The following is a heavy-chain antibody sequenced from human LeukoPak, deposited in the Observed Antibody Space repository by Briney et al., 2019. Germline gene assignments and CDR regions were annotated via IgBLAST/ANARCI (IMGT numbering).Heavy chain of an antibody. V-gene: IGHV3-21*01. J-gene: IGHJ4*02. CDR1: GFTFSTYT. CDR3: ARDPYDDYDY. Sequence: GGSLRLSCAASGFTFSTYTMNWVRQAPGKGLEWVSSISSSSGYIYYADSVKGRFTISRDNAKSSLSLQMNSLRAEDTAVYYCARDPYDDYDYWGQGTLVTGSS. D-gene: IGHD4-17*01. CDR2: ISSSSGYI.